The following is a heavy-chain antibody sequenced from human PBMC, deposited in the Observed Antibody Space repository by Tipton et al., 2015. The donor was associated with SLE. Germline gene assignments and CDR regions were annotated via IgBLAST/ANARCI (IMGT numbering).Heavy chain of an antibody. Sequence: SLRLSCAASGFTFSSYGMHWVRQAPGKGLEWVAVIWYDGSNKYYADSVKGRFTISRDNSKNTLYLQMNSLRAEDTAVYYCARDFWASGSSPFSDYWGQGTLVTVSS. D-gene: IGHD6-19*01. CDR1: GFTFSSYG. CDR3: ARDFWASGSSPFSDY. J-gene: IGHJ4*02. CDR2: IWYDGSNK. V-gene: IGHV3-33*01.